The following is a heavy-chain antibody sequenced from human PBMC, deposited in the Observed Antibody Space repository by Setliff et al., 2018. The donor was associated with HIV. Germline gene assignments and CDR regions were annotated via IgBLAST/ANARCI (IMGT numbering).Heavy chain of an antibody. CDR1: GYTFTSYD. D-gene: IGHD6-19*01. V-gene: IGHV1-8*01. Sequence: ASVKVSCKASGYTFTSYDINWVRQATGQGLEWMGWMNPNSGNTGYAQKFQGRVTMTRNTSISTAYMELSSLRSGDTAVYYCARGLAVAGKSYYSYYYMDVWGKGTTVTVSS. J-gene: IGHJ6*03. CDR2: MNPNSGNT. CDR3: ARGLAVAGKSYYSYYYMDV.